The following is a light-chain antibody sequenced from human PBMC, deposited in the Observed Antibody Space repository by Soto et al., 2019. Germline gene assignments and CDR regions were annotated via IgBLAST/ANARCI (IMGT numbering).Light chain of an antibody. CDR2: WAS. CDR1: QTVLYSSNNKSA. V-gene: IGKV4-1*01. CDR3: QQYLAYLT. Sequence: DIVMTQSPDSLAVSLGERATINCKSSQTVLYSSNNKSALAWLQQKPGQPPKLLIYWASTRESGVPDRFSGSASGTDFTLTISGLQAEDVAVYYCQQYLAYLTFGGGNKVEIK. J-gene: IGKJ4*01.